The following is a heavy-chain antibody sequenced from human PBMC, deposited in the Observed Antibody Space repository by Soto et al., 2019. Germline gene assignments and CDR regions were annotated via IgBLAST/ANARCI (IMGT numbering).Heavy chain of an antibody. J-gene: IGHJ6*03. CDR2: IKQDGSEK. D-gene: IGHD2-2*01. V-gene: IGHV3-7*01. CDR1: GFTFNDYW. CDR3: ARFGRSASNGEVEGVLVAPLPDDYHYYMDV. Sequence: GSLRLSCAASGFTFNDYWMSWVRQAPGKGLEWVASIKQDGSEKYYVDSVKGRFTISRANAKTSLYLQMNSLRAEDTAVYYCARFGRSASNGEVEGVLVAPLPDDYHYYMDVWGKGTTVTVSS.